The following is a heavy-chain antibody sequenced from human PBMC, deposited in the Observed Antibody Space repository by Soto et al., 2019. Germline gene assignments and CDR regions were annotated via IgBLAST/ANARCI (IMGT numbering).Heavy chain of an antibody. Sequence: GGSLRLSCAASGFTFSSYAMSWVRQAPGKGLEWVSAISGSGGSTYYADSVKGRFTISRDNSKNTLYLQMNSLRAEDTAVYYCAESYYDILTAYSFDPWGQGTLVTVSS. D-gene: IGHD3-9*01. CDR1: GFTFSSYA. J-gene: IGHJ5*02. CDR2: ISGSGGST. V-gene: IGHV3-23*01. CDR3: AESYYDILTAYSFDP.